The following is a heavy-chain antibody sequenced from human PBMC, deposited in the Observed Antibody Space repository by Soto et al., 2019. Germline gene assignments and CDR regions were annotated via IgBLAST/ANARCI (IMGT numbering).Heavy chain of an antibody. J-gene: IGHJ4*02. V-gene: IGHV2-5*02. CDR2: ISWDGEK. CDR3: AXXRGXXLTGHYYFDY. Sequence: QITLKESGPPLVKPTQTLTLTCTFSGFSLNTRGVGVGWIRQPPGKALEWLALISWDGEKRYRPSLKSRLTITKDTSENQVVLTMTXXDPVDTATXXXAXXRGXXLTGHYYFDYWGQGTLVTVSS. CDR1: GFSLNTRGVG. D-gene: IGHD3-9*01.